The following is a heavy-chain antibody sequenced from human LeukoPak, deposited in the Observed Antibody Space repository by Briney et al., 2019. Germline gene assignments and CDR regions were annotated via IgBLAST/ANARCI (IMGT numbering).Heavy chain of an antibody. Sequence: PGGSLRLSCAASGFAFSSYEMNWVRQAPGKGLEWVSYISSSGSTIYYADSVKGRFTISRDNAKNSLYLQMNSLRAEDTAVYYCARSTTVVTVEYFQHWGQGTLVTVSS. J-gene: IGHJ1*01. CDR3: ARSTTVVTVEYFQH. CDR2: ISSSGSTI. CDR1: GFAFSSYE. V-gene: IGHV3-48*03. D-gene: IGHD4-23*01.